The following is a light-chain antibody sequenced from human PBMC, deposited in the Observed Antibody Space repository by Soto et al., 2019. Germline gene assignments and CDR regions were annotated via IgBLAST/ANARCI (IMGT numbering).Light chain of an antibody. CDR1: QSVSSN. V-gene: IGKV3-15*01. J-gene: IGKJ4*01. Sequence: ERVMTQSPATLSVSPGERATLSCRASQSVSSNLAWYQQKPGQAPRLFIYGASTRATAIPPRFSGSGSGTEFTLTISSLQSEDFAVYYCQQYNNWPPLTFGGGTKVEIK. CDR3: QQYNNWPPLT. CDR2: GAS.